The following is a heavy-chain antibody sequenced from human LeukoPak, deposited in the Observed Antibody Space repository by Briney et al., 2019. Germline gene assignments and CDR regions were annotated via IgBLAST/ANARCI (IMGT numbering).Heavy chain of an antibody. V-gene: IGHV3-74*01. D-gene: IGHD3-10*01. Sequence: PGGSLRLSCAASGFTFSNHWMHWVRQVPGKGRVWFSRINSDGTKRNYADPVKGRLTISRDNAKNTLYLQMNSLRAEDTAVYYCARGNYGSGSSPLDYWGQGTLVTVSS. CDR1: GFTFSNHW. J-gene: IGHJ4*02. CDR3: ARGNYGSGSSPLDY. CDR2: INSDGTKR.